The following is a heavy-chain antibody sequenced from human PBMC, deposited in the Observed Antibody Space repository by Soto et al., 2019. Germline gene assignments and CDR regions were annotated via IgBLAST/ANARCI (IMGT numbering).Heavy chain of an antibody. CDR1: GFTFSSYG. J-gene: IGHJ3*02. D-gene: IGHD1-26*01. CDR3: AKPSRIVEANDAFDI. V-gene: IGHV3-30*18. Sequence: GGSLRLSCAASGFTFSSYGMDWVRQAPGKGLEWVAVISYNGSNKYYADSVKSRFTISRDNSKNTLYLQMNSLRAEDTAVYYCAKPSRIVEANDAFDIWGQGTMVTVSS. CDR2: ISYNGSNK.